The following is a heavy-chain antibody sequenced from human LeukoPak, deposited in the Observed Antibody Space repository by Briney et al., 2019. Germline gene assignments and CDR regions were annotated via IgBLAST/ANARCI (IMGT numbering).Heavy chain of an antibody. D-gene: IGHD6-19*01. J-gene: IGHJ5*02. V-gene: IGHV4-59*01. CDR1: GDSISSYY. CDR3: ARAGIAVAGTNWFDP. CDR2: IYYSGST. Sequence: SETLSLTCTVSGDSISSYYWSWIRQPPGKGLEWIGYIYYSGSTNYNPSPKSRVTISVDTSKNQFSPKLSSVTAADTAVYYCARAGIAVAGTNWFDPWGQGTLVTVSS.